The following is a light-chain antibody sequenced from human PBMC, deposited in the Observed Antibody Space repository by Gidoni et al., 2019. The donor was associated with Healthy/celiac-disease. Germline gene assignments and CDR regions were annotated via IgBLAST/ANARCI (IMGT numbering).Light chain of an antibody. CDR3: QQRSNWPIT. Sequence: ELVLTQSPAPLSLSPGERAPLPCRASQGVSSYLAWYQQKPGQAPRLLIYDASNRATGIPARFSGSGSGTDFTLTISSLEPEDFAVYYCQQRSNWPITFGQGTRLEIK. J-gene: IGKJ5*01. V-gene: IGKV3-11*01. CDR2: DAS. CDR1: QGVSSY.